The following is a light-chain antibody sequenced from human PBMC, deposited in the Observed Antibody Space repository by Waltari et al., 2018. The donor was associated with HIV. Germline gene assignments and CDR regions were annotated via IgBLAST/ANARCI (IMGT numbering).Light chain of an antibody. CDR1: QSVSNN. V-gene: IGKV3-15*01. CDR3: HQRNYWPIT. J-gene: IGKJ3*01. Sequence: LIMTQSPGSLSVSPGERVTLSCSASQSVSNNLAWFQHQRGQPPSLLIFGVSSKAAGVPDIFRGSGSGTEFNLTISGLRSEDFAVYYCHQRNYWPITFGPGTRVDIK. CDR2: GVS.